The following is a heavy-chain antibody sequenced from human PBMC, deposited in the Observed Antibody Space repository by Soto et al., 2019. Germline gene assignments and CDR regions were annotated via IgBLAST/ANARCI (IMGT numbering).Heavy chain of an antibody. CDR3: ARGKGMVVTAIPAQFDY. D-gene: IGHD2-21*02. J-gene: IGHJ4*02. CDR1: GGSISSYY. CDR2: IYYSGST. V-gene: IGHV4-59*01. Sequence: SETLSLTCTVSGGSISSYYWSWIRQPPGKGLEWIGYIYYSGSTNYNPSLKSRVTISVDTSKNQFSLKLSSVTAADTAVYYCARGKGMVVTAIPAQFDYWGQGTLVTVSS.